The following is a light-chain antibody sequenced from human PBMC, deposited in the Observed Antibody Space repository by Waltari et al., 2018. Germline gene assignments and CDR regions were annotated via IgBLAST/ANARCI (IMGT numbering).Light chain of an antibody. J-gene: IGLJ1*01. CDR3: CSYAGSSTYV. Sequence: QSALTQPASVSGSPGQSITISCTGTSSDVGSYNLVSWYQQHPGKAPNLMIYEGSKRPSGVSNPVSGSKYGNTASLTISGLQAEDEADYYCCSYAGSSTYVFGTGTKVTVL. V-gene: IGLV2-23*01. CDR2: EGS. CDR1: SSDVGSYNL.